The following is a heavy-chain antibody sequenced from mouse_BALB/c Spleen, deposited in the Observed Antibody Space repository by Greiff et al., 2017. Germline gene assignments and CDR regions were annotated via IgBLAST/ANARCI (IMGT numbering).Heavy chain of an antibody. CDR2: INPSTGYT. Sequence: QVQLQQSGAELAKPGASVKMSCKASGYTFTSYWMHWVKQRPGQGLEWIGYINPSTGYTEYNQKFKDKATLTADKSSSTAYMQLSSLTSEDSAVYYCNAGTTATDYWGQGTTLTVSS. D-gene: IGHD1-2*01. V-gene: IGHV1-7*01. CDR3: NAGTTATDY. CDR1: GYTFTSYW. J-gene: IGHJ2*01.